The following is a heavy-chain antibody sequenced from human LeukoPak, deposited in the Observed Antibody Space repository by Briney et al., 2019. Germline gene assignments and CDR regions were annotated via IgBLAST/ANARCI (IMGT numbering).Heavy chain of an antibody. D-gene: IGHD1-26*01. CDR2: IYTSGST. CDR1: GASISSYY. CDR3: ARDRGSGSNLGYNWFDP. Sequence: SETLSLTCTVSGASISSYYWDWIREPAGKGLEWIGRIYTSGSTDYNPSLKSRVTMSLDTSKNQFSLKLSSVTAADTAVYYCARDRGSGSNLGYNWFDPWGQGTLVTVSS. V-gene: IGHV4-4*07. J-gene: IGHJ5*02.